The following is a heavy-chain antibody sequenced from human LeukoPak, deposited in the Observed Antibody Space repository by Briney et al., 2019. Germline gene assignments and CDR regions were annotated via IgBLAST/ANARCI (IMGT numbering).Heavy chain of an antibody. CDR2: IWNDGSDK. D-gene: IGHD4-11*01. J-gene: IGHJ4*02. Sequence: GGSLRLSCITSGFTFSHYAMHWVRQAPGKGLEWLAGIWNDGSDKYYGDSVKGRFTISRDNSQKTVYLQMSSLRVEDTAVYYCAKDAERGFDFSNSLQSWGQGTLVTVSS. V-gene: IGHV3-33*06. CDR1: GFTFSHYA. CDR3: AKDAERGFDFSNSLQS.